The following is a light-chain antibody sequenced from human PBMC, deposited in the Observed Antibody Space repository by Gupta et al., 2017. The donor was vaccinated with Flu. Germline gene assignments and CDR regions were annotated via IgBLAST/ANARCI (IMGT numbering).Light chain of an antibody. CDR3: QQYYSTPPT. J-gene: IGKJ4*01. Sequence: NSKSSQSVLYSSDNKNYLAWYQQKPGQPPKLLIYWASTRESGVPDRFSGSGSGTDFALTISSLEAEDVAVYYCQQYYSTPPTFGGGTKVEIK. CDR1: QSVLYSSDNKNY. CDR2: WAS. V-gene: IGKV4-1*01.